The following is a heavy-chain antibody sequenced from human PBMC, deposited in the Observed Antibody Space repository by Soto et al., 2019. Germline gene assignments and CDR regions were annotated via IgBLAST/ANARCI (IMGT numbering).Heavy chain of an antibody. D-gene: IGHD3-10*01. V-gene: IGHV3-53*01. CDR3: ARDMDWRDP. Sequence: GGSLRLSCADSEINVSGSYMTWVRQAPGKGLEWVSVMYSSGRTNYADSVRGRFTISRDNSENTLFLQMNSLRAEDTAIYYCARDMDWRDPWGQETPVNFSS. CDR1: EINVSGSY. CDR2: MYSSGRT. J-gene: IGHJ5*02.